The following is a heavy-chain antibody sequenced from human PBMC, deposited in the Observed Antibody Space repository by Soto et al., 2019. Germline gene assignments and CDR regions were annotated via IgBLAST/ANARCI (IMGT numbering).Heavy chain of an antibody. J-gene: IGHJ6*02. V-gene: IGHV5-10-1*01. CDR1: GYSFTSYW. Sequence: GESLKISCKGSGYSFTSYWISWVRQMPGKGLEWMGRIDPSDSYTNYSPSFQGHVTISADKSISTAYLQWSSLKASDTAMYYCARFSYYHDSSGYFYDYYGMDVWGQGTTVTVSS. CDR3: ARFSYYHDSSGYFYDYYGMDV. D-gene: IGHD3-22*01. CDR2: IDPSDSYT.